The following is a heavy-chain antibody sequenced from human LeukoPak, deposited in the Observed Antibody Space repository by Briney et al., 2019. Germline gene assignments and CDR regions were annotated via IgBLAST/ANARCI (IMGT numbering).Heavy chain of an antibody. D-gene: IGHD3-22*01. CDR2: ISSTSTYI. CDR3: ARVRTPLYYCDSSGYSSHYFDY. V-gene: IGHV3-21*01. J-gene: IGHJ4*02. CDR1: GFTFSTYT. Sequence: GGSLRLSCAASGFTFSTYTMNWVRQAPRMGLEWVSSISSTSTYIYYADSLKGRFTISRDNAKNSLYLQVSGLRAEDTAVYFCARVRTPLYYCDSSGYSSHYFDYWGQGTLVTVSS.